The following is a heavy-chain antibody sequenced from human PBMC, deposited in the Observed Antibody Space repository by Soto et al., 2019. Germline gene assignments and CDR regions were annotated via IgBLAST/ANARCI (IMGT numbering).Heavy chain of an antibody. CDR3: TTGWSSKDY. J-gene: IGHJ4*02. V-gene: IGHV3-15*01. CDR1: GFIFSNAW. Sequence: EVQLVESGGGLVKPGGSLRLSCAASGFIFSNAWMSWVRQAPGKGLEWVGRIKSKADGGTTNYAAPVKGRFNISRDGSKTKLYLQMNGLKTEDTAVYYCTTGWSSKDYWGQGTLVTVSS. CDR2: IKSKADGGTT. D-gene: IGHD3-3*01.